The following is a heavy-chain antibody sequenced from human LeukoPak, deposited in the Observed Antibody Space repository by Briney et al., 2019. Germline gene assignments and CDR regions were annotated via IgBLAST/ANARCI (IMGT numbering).Heavy chain of an antibody. CDR2: INPSGGST. V-gene: IGHV1-46*01. CDR3: ARGGGGSSIRKYYFDY. D-gene: IGHD1-26*01. Sequence: GASVKVSCKASGYTFTSYYMHWVRQAPGQGLEWMGIINPSGGSTSYAQKFQGRVTMTRDMSTSTVYMELSSLRSEDTAMYYCARGGGGSSIRKYYFDYWGQGTLVTVSS. CDR1: GYTFTSYY. J-gene: IGHJ4*02.